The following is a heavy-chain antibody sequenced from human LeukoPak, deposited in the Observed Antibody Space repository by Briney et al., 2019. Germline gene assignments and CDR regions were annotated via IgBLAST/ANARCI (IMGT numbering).Heavy chain of an antibody. CDR1: GYSLSSGYY. CDR3: ARLGDFGYYMDV. D-gene: IGHD2-21*02. J-gene: IGHJ6*03. CDR2: IYHSGST. V-gene: IGHV4-38-2*02. Sequence: SETLSLTCTVSGYSLSSGYYWGWIRQPPGKGLEWIGSIYHSGSTYYNPSLKSRVTISVDTSKNQFSLKLSSVTAADTAVYYCARLGDFGYYMDVWGKGTTVTISS.